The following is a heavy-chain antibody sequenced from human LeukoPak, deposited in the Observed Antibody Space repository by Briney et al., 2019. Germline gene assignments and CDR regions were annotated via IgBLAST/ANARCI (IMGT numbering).Heavy chain of an antibody. J-gene: IGHJ6*03. Sequence: SETLSLTCTVSGGSISSYYWSWIRQPAGKGLEWIGRIYTSGSTNYNPSLKSRVTISVDTSKNQFSLKLSSVTAADTAVYYCARVGSSSGYYYYYYMDVWGKGTTVTVSS. CDR3: ARVGSSSGYYYYYYMDV. CDR2: IYTSGST. D-gene: IGHD6-6*01. V-gene: IGHV4-4*07. CDR1: GGSISSYY.